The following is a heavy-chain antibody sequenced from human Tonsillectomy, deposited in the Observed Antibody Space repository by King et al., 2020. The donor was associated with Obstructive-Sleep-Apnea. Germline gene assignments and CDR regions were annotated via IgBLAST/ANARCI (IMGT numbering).Heavy chain of an antibody. V-gene: IGHV4-59*08. CDR2: IYYSGST. Sequence: QLQESGPGLVKPSETLSLTCTVSGGSISSYYWSWIRQPPGKGLEWIGYIYYSGSTNYNPSLKSRVTISVDTSKNQFSLKLSPVTAADTAVYYCARGYSSSWYSGPNWFDPWGQGTLVTVSS. J-gene: IGHJ5*02. D-gene: IGHD6-13*01. CDR1: GGSISSYY. CDR3: ARGYSSSWYSGPNWFDP.